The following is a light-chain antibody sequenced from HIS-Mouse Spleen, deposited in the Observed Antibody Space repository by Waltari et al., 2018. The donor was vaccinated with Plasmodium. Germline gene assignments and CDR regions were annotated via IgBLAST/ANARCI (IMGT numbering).Light chain of an antibody. V-gene: IGLV3-1*01. CDR3: QAWDSSTVV. CDR1: KLGYTY. Sequence: SYELTQPPSVSVSPGQTASITCSGDKLGYTYACRYQQKPGQSPVLVIYQDSKRPSGIPERFSGSNSGNTATLTISGTQAMDEADYYCQAWDSSTVVFGGGTKLTVL. J-gene: IGLJ2*01. CDR2: QDS.